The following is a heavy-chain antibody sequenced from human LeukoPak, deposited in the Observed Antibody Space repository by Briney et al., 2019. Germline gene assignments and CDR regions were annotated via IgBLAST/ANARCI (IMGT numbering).Heavy chain of an antibody. J-gene: IGHJ6*02. Sequence: GGSLRLSCAASGFTVSSKYMSWVRQAPGKGLEWVSVIYSGGSTYYADSAKGRFTISRDNSKNKLYLQMNRLKAEGTALYYCARDLTLFGVSISHYNGLDVWGQGTTVTVSS. D-gene: IGHD3-3*01. V-gene: IGHV3-53*05. CDR2: IYSGGST. CDR3: ARDLTLFGVSISHYNGLDV. CDR1: GFTVSSKY.